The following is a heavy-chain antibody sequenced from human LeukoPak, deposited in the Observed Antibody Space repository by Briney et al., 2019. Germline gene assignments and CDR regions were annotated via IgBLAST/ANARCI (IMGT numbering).Heavy chain of an antibody. V-gene: IGHV4-34*01. Sequence: SETLSLTCAVYGGSFSGYYWSWIRQPPGKGLEWIGEINHSGSTNYNPSLKSRVTISVDTSKNQFSLKLSSVTAADTAVYYCVREYGDDNWSDPWGQGTLVTVSS. CDR2: INHSGST. J-gene: IGHJ5*02. CDR1: GGSFSGYY. D-gene: IGHD4-17*01. CDR3: VREYGDDNWSDP.